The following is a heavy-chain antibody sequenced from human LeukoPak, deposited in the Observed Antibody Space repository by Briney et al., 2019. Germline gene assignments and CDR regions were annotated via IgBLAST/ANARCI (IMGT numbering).Heavy chain of an antibody. J-gene: IGHJ3*02. V-gene: IGHV3-30*02. CDR3: AKDPLDSIAVAGTAAFDI. CDR1: GFTFSSYG. Sequence: GGSLRLSCAASGFTFSSYGMHWVRQAPGKGLEWVAFIRYDGSNKYYADSVKGRFTISRDNSKNTLYLQMNSLRAEDTAVYYCAKDPLDSIAVAGTAAFDIWGQGTMVTVSS. CDR2: IRYDGSNK. D-gene: IGHD6-19*01.